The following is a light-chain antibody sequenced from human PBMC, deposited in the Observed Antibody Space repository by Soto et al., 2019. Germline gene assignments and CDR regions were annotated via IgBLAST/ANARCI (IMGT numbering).Light chain of an antibody. J-gene: IGKJ1*01. V-gene: IGKV3-20*01. Sequence: EIVLTQSPGTLVLSPGERATLSCRASQSVSSTLLTWYQQKPGQAPRLLIYGVSSRATGIPDRFSGSGSGTDFTLTISRLEPEDFAVYFCQHYGDSSWTFGQGTRVEIK. CDR1: QSVSSTL. CDR3: QHYGDSSWT. CDR2: GVS.